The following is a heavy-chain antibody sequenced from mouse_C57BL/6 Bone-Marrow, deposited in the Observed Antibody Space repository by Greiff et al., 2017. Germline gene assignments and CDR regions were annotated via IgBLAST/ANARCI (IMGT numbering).Heavy chain of an antibody. J-gene: IGHJ1*03. CDR3: ARRTTVVGGYFDV. CDR1: GFSLTSYG. Sequence: VKLQESGPGLVQPSQSLSITCTVSGFSLTSYGVHWVRQSPGKGLEWLGVIWSGGSTDYNAAFISRLSISKDNSKSQVFFKMNSLQADDTAIYYCARRTTVVGGYFDVWGTGTTVTVSS. CDR2: IWSGGST. V-gene: IGHV2-2*01. D-gene: IGHD1-1*01.